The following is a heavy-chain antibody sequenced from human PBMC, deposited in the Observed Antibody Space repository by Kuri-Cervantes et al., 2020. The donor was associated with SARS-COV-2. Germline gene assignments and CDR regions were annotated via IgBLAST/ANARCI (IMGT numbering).Heavy chain of an antibody. D-gene: IGHD3-10*01. Sequence: GGSLRLSCAASGFTFCRHAMSWFRQAPGKGLEWISTIIENGADIYYADSVQGRFAISRDNSRNLLFLQMNSLRAGDTAMYYCVRDWQIGHSFPIDYWGQGTLVTVSS. V-gene: IGHV3-23*01. J-gene: IGHJ4*02. CDR1: GFTFCRHA. CDR2: IIENGADI. CDR3: VRDWQIGHSFPIDY.